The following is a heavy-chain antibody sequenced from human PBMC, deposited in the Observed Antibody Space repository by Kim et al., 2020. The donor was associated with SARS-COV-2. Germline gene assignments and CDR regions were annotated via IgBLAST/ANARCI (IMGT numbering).Heavy chain of an antibody. CDR2: ISGSGGST. V-gene: IGHV3-23*01. D-gene: IGHD5-12*01. CDR1: GFTFSSYA. Sequence: GGSLRLSCAASGFTFSSYAMSWVRQAPGKGLEWVSAISGSGGSTYYADSVKGRFTISRDNSKNTLYLQMNSLRAEDTAVYYCAKSPHSGYARYWYFDLWGRGTLVTVSS. CDR3: AKSPHSGYARYWYFDL. J-gene: IGHJ2*01.